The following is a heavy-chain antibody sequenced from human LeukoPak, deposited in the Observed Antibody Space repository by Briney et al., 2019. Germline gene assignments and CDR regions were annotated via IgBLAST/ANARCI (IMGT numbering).Heavy chain of an antibody. D-gene: IGHD5-24*01. V-gene: IGHV4-39*07. J-gene: IGHJ5*02. CDR1: GGSISSSSYY. Sequence: SETLSLTCTVSGGSISSSSYYWGWTRQPPGKGLEWIGSIYYSGSTYYNPSLKSRVTISVDTSKNQFSLKLSSVTAADTAVYYCARAVEMATISGPFDPWGQGTLVTVSS. CDR3: ARAVEMATISGPFDP. CDR2: IYYSGST.